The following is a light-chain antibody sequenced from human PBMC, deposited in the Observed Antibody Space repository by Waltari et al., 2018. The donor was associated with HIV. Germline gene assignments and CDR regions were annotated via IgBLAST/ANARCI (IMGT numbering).Light chain of an antibody. CDR1: QSLGDIDGNTY. CDR2: KVS. J-gene: IGKJ4*01. V-gene: IGKV2-30*01. Sequence: DVAMTQSPLSLPVTLGQSASISCKSSQSLGDIDGNTYLNWFHQRPGQSRRRRISKVSYRDSGVAEGFIGVGSGTVFTLQVNTGEAEDAGVYFCMQGTVWPRTFGGVTRLEIQ. CDR3: MQGTVWPRT.